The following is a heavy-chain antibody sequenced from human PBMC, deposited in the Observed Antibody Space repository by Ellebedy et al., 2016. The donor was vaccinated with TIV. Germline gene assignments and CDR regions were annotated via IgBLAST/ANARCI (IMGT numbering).Heavy chain of an antibody. CDR2: ISSSSSYI. J-gene: IGHJ4*02. CDR3: ARDHYDFWRLIDY. Sequence: GGSLRLXCAASGFTFSSYSMNWVRQAPGKGLEWVSSISSSSSYIYYADSVKGRFTISRDNAKNSLYLQMNSLRAEDTAVYYCARDHYDFWRLIDYWGQGTLVTVSS. CDR1: GFTFSSYS. V-gene: IGHV3-21*01. D-gene: IGHD3-3*01.